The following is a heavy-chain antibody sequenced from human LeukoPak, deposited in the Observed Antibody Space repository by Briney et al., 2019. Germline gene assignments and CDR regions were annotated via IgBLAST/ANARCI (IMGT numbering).Heavy chain of an antibody. D-gene: IGHD6-6*01. CDR3: ARDVAARRSDY. J-gene: IGHJ4*02. V-gene: IGHV3-7*01. CDR1: GFTLSSYW. CDR2: IKQDGSEK. Sequence: PGGSLRLSCAASGFTLSSYWMSWVRQAPGKRLEWVANIKQDGSEKYYVDSVKGRFTISRDNAKNSLYLQMNSLRAEDTAVYYCARDVAARRSDYWGQGTLVTVSS.